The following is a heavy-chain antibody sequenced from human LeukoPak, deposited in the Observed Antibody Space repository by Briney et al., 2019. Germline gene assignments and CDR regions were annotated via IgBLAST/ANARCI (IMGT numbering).Heavy chain of an antibody. CDR3: ARVKRWGPLRSPFDP. Sequence: GASVKVSCKASGYTFTSYDINWVRQATGQGLEWMGWMNPNSGNTDYAQKFQGRVTMTRNTSISTAYMELSSLRSEDTAVYYCARVKRWGPLRSPFDPWGQGTLVTVSS. J-gene: IGHJ5*02. CDR2: MNPNSGNT. D-gene: IGHD3-16*01. CDR1: GYTFTSYD. V-gene: IGHV1-8*01.